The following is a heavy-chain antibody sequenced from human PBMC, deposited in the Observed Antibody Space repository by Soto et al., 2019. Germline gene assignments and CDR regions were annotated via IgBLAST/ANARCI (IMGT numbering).Heavy chain of an antibody. CDR2: ISSSSSYI. V-gene: IGHV3-21*01. CDR3: ARDGIAVAGTGAFDI. CDR1: GFTFSSYS. J-gene: IGHJ3*02. Sequence: LSLSCAASGFTFSSYSMNWVRQAPGKGLEWVSSISSSSSYIYYADSVKGRFTISRDNAKNSLYLQMNSLRAEDTAGYYCARDGIAVAGTGAFDIWGEGTMVPVS. D-gene: IGHD6-19*01.